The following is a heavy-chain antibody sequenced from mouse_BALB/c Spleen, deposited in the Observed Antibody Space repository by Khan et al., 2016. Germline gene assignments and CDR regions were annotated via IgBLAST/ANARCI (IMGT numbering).Heavy chain of an antibody. CDR3: ARLHYDGYMNY. Sequence: EVQLQESGGGLVQPGGSLKLSCAASGFDFSRYWMSWVRQAPGKGLEWIGEINPDSSTINYTPSLKDKFIISRDNAKNTRYLQMSKVRSEDTALYYSARLHYDGYMNYWGQGTTLTVSS. J-gene: IGHJ2*01. D-gene: IGHD1-2*01. CDR1: GFDFSRYW. CDR2: INPDSSTI. V-gene: IGHV4-1*02.